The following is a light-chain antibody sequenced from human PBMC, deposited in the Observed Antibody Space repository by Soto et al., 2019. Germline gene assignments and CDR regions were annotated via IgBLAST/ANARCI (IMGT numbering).Light chain of an antibody. CDR2: ENN. CDR1: SSNLGINL. CDR3: ATWDGSLSVGV. V-gene: IGLV1-51*02. Sequence: QSVLTQPPSVSAAPEQKVTLSCSGGSSNLGINLVSWYQQFPGGVPKLLIYENNKRPSGIPDRFYGAKSGTSATLDINGLQAGDEADYYCATWDGSLSVGVFGGGTKVTVL. J-gene: IGLJ1*01.